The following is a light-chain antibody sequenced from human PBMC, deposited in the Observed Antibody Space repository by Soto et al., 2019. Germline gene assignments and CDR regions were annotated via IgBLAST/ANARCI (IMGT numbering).Light chain of an antibody. Sequence: EIVMTQSPVTLSVSPGERATLSCRASQSVSSNLAWYQQKPGQAPRLLIYGASTRATGIPARFSGSGSGTEFTHTISSLRSEDFAVYYCQKYNTWPPWTFGPGTNVEIK. CDR3: QKYNTWPPWT. CDR1: QSVSSN. J-gene: IGKJ1*01. CDR2: GAS. V-gene: IGKV3-15*01.